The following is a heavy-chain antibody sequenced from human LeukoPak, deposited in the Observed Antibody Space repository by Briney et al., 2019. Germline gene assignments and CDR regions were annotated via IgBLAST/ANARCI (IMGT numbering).Heavy chain of an antibody. CDR3: ARDPDCGSTSCARSDAFDI. CDR1: GDSVSSNSAA. V-gene: IGHV6-1*01. D-gene: IGHD2-2*01. CDR2: TYYRSKWYN. Sequence: SQTLSLTCAISGDSVSSNSAAWNWIRQSPSRGLEWLGRTYYRSKWYNDYEVSVKSRITINPDTSKNQFSLQLNSVTPEDTAVYYCARDPDCGSTSCARSDAFDIRGQGTMVTVSS. J-gene: IGHJ3*02.